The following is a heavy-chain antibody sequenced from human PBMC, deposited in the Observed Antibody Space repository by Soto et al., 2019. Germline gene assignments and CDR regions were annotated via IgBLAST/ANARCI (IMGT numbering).Heavy chain of an antibody. CDR3: ARNGTYSSSLSQYSGMDV. J-gene: IGHJ6*02. CDR2: IVPMFGTA. Sequence: ASVKVSCKASGGTLANFIMNWVRQTPGQGLEWMGGIVPMFGTATYAEKFKGRVTISATGSTSTAYMELTSLRSEDTAVYYCARNGTYSSSLSQYSGMDVWGQGTTVTVSS. D-gene: IGHD6-6*01. CDR1: GGTLANFI. V-gene: IGHV1-69*13.